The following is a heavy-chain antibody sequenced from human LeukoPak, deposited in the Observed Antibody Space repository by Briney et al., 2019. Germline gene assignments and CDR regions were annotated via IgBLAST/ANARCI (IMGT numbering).Heavy chain of an antibody. CDR1: GYSISSGYY. D-gene: IGHD6-13*01. CDR3: ARLNRHSSSWYAIGYYFDY. J-gene: IGHJ4*02. CDR2: IYHSGST. V-gene: IGHV4-38-2*01. Sequence: PSETLSLTCAVSGYSISSGYYWGWIRQPPGKGLEWIGSIYHSGSTYYSPSLKSRVTISVDTSKNQFSLKLSSVTAADTAVYYCARLNRHSSSWYAIGYYFDYWGQGTLVTVSS.